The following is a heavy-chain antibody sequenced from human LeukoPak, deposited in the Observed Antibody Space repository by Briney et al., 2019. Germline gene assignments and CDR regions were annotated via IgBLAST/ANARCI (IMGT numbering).Heavy chain of an antibody. V-gene: IGHV3-23*01. Sequence: GGSLRLSCAASGFTFSSYAMSWVRQAPGKGLEWASYISGSAASRYYADSVKGRFTISRDDSNNTLYLQMNSLRAEDTAVYYCAKTRSMVRGVLDYWGQGTLVTVSS. D-gene: IGHD3-10*01. CDR2: ISGSAASR. J-gene: IGHJ4*02. CDR1: GFTFSSYA. CDR3: AKTRSMVRGVLDY.